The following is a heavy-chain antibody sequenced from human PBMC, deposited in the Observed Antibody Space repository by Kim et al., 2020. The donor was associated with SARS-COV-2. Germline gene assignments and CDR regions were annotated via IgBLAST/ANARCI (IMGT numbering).Heavy chain of an antibody. CDR3: AKKGIPARGQSYFDR. D-gene: IGHD6-13*01. V-gene: IGHV3-23*01. J-gene: IGHJ2*01. CDR1: GFTFSSFA. Sequence: GGSLRLSCASSGFTFSSFAMTWVRQAPGKGLEWVSILSDSGGDTFYADSVKGRFTISRDNSKNTLYLQMNSLRAEDTAVYYCAKKGIPARGQSYFDRWGRGTLVTVSS. CDR2: LSDSGGDT.